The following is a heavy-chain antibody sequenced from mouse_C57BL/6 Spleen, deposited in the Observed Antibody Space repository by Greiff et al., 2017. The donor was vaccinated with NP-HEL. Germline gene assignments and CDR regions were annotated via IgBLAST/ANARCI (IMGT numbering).Heavy chain of an antibody. CDR1: GYSFTGYY. D-gene: IGHD3-3*01. J-gene: IGHJ4*01. V-gene: IGHV1-42*01. Sequence: EVQLQQSGPELVKPGASVKISCKASGYSFTGYYMNWVKQSPEKSLEWIGEINPSTGGTTYNQKFKAKATLTVDKSSSPAYMQLKSLTSEDSAVYYCARSRWLGDYWGQGTSVTVSS. CDR2: INPSTGGT. CDR3: ARSRWLGDY.